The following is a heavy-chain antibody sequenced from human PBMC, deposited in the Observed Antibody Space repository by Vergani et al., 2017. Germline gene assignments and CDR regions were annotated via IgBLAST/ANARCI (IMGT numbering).Heavy chain of an antibody. CDR2: INPNSGGT. CDR3: ARVLRAVPGGFDP. Sequence: VSCKASGYTFTGYYMHWVRQAPGQGLEWMGWINPNSGGTNYAQKFQGRVTMTRDTSISTAYMELSRLRSDDTAVYYCARVLRAVPGGFDPWGQGTLVTVSS. CDR1: GYTFTGYY. D-gene: IGHD1-1*01. J-gene: IGHJ5*02. V-gene: IGHV1-2*02.